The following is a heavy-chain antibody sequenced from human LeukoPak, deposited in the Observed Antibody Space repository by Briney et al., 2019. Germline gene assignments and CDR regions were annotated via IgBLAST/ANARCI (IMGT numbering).Heavy chain of an antibody. CDR2: IYPGDSDT. CDR1: GYSFTSYW. D-gene: IGHD3-9*01. V-gene: IGHV5-51*01. J-gene: IGHJ4*02. CDR3: ARRGRYFDWLEPGFDY. Sequence: GESLKISCKGSGYSFTSYWIGWVRQMPGKGLEWMGIIYPGDSDTRYSPSFQGQVTISADKSISTAYLQWSSLKASDTAMYYCARRGRYFDWLEPGFDYWGQGTLVTVSS.